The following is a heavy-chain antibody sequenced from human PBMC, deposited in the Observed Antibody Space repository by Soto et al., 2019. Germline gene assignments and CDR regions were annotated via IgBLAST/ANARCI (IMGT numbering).Heavy chain of an antibody. Sequence: SETLSLTCTVSGGSISSYYWSWIRQPPGKGLEWIGYIYYSGSTNYNPSLKSRVTISVDTSKNQFSLKLSSVTAADTAVYYCARVGWTYYYDSSGYYYPPTGAFDIWGQGTMVTVSS. D-gene: IGHD3-22*01. CDR1: GGSISSYY. CDR3: ARVGWTYYYDSSGYYYPPTGAFDI. V-gene: IGHV4-59*01. J-gene: IGHJ3*02. CDR2: IYYSGST.